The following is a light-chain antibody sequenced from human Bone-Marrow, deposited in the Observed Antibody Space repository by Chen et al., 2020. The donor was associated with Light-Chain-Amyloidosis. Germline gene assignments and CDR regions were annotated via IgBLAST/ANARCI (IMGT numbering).Light chain of an antibody. CDR2: RHS. CDR3: QSYDSSLSVV. CDR1: NSNIGAGYD. V-gene: IGLV1-40*01. Sequence: QSVLTQPPSVSGAPGQRVTISCTGNNSNIGAGYDVHWYQQFPVTVPKLLIYRHSLRPSGVPDRFSGSRSGTSSSLAITGLQAEDEADYYCQSYDSSLSVVFGGGTKLTVL. J-gene: IGLJ2*01.